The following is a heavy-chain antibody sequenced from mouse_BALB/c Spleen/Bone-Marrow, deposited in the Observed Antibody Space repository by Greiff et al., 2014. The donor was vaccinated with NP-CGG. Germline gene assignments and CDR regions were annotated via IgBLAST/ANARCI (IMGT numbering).Heavy chain of an antibody. CDR3: ARGGHDFSLDY. CDR1: GYTFTDKW. D-gene: IGHD2-4*01. CDR2: IDTSDSYI. J-gene: IGHJ4*01. Sequence: VQLQQSGAEFVMPGASVKMSCKASGYTFTDKWMHWVKQRPGQGLEWIGAIDTSDSYINYNQKFKGKAPLTVDASSSTAYMHLSSLTSDDSAVYYCARGGHDFSLDYWGQGTSVIVSS. V-gene: IGHV1-69*01.